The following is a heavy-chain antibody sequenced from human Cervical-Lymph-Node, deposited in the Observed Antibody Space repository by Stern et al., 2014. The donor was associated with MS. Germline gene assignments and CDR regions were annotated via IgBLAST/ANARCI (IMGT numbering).Heavy chain of an antibody. D-gene: IGHD3-22*01. CDR2: INSYGTST. CDR1: GFTFSSYW. Sequence: EMQLVESGGGLVQPGGSLRLSCAASGFTFSSYWMHWVRQAPGKGLVWVSRINSYGTSTRYADSVKGRFTISRDNAKNTLTLQMNRLRAEDTAVYYCTRALEDYYDCPNWFDPWGQGTLVTVSS. J-gene: IGHJ5*02. CDR3: TRALEDYYDCPNWFDP. V-gene: IGHV3-74*02.